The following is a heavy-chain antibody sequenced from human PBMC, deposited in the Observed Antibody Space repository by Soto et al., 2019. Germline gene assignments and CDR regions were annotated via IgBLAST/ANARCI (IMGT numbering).Heavy chain of an antibody. D-gene: IGHD6-6*01. J-gene: IGHJ6*02. CDR2: ISGSGGST. CDR1: GFTFSSYA. CDR3: AKGPPAARSYYYGIDV. V-gene: IGHV3-23*01. Sequence: EVQLLESGGGLVQPGGSLRLSCAASGFTFSSYAMSWVRQAPGKGLEWVSAISGSGGSTYYADSVKGRFTISRDNSKNTLYLQMNSLRAEDTAVYYCAKGPPAARSYYYGIDVWGQGTTVTVSS.